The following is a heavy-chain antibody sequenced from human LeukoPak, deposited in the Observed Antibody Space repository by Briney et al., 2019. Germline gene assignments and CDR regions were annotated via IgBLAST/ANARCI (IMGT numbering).Heavy chain of an antibody. Sequence: SETLSLTCTVSGGSISSSSYYWGWIRQPPGKGLEWIGSIYYSGSTYYNPSLKSRVTISVDTSKNQFSLKLSAVTAADTAVYYCARHEFDSSSLPYFDYWGQGILVTVSS. D-gene: IGHD6-19*01. CDR3: ARHEFDSSSLPYFDY. CDR2: IYYSGST. J-gene: IGHJ4*02. V-gene: IGHV4-39*01. CDR1: GGSISSSSYY.